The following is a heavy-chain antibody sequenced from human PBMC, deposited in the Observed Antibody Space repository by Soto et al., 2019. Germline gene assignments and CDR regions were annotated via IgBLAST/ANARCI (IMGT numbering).Heavy chain of an antibody. Sequence: QVQLVQSGAEVKKPGASVKVSCKASGYTFTSYDINWVRQATGQGLEWMGWMNPNSGNTGYAHKFQGRVTMTSNTAISPAYMELSSLRSDDTAVYYCARSVEWLASFDYWGQGTLVTVSS. J-gene: IGHJ4*02. V-gene: IGHV1-8*01. CDR1: GYTFTSYD. D-gene: IGHD6-19*01. CDR2: MNPNSGNT. CDR3: ARSVEWLASFDY.